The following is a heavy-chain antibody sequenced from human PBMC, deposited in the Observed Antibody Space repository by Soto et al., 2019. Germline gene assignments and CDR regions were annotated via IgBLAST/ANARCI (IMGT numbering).Heavy chain of an antibody. V-gene: IGHV3-30-3*01. CDR1: GFTFSSYA. D-gene: IGHD2-15*01. Sequence: QVQLVESGGGVVQPGRSLRLSCAASGFTFSSYAMHWVRQAPGKGLEWVAVISYDGSNKYYADSVKGRFTISRDNSKNTLYLQMNSLRAEDTAVYYCVRDLIFGGGARWGGFDYWAREPWSPSPQ. J-gene: IGHJ4*02. CDR2: ISYDGSNK. CDR3: VRDLIFGGGARWGGFDY.